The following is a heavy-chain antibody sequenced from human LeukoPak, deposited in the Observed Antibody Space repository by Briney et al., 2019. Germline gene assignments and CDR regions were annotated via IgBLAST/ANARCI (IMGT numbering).Heavy chain of an antibody. CDR3: ARVVRGAVTSNCFDP. D-gene: IGHD3-10*02. J-gene: IGHJ5*02. CDR2: ISNSGTT. Sequence: SETLSLTCTVSGGSINDYYWTRIRQAPGKGLEWLGYISNSGTTDYNPSLKSRVTMSVDTSKNEFSLKVTSVTAADTTMYYCARVVRGAVTSNCFDPWGQGTLVTVSS. CDR1: GGSINDYY. V-gene: IGHV4-59*01.